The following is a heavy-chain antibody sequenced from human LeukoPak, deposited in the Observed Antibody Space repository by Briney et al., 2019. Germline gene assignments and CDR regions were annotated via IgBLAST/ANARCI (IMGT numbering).Heavy chain of an antibody. J-gene: IGHJ4*02. CDR1: GGTFNTYA. CDR2: VIPIYGTP. Sequence: GASVKVSCKASGGTFNTYALTWVRQAPGQGLEWMGGVIPIYGTPIYAQKFQGRVTITADESTNTAYIELSSLKSDDTAVYYCATSFNWEIPDYLRLLDPQENWGQGTLVTVSS. CDR3: ATSFNWEIPDYLRLLDPQEN. V-gene: IGHV1-69*01. D-gene: IGHD5-18*01.